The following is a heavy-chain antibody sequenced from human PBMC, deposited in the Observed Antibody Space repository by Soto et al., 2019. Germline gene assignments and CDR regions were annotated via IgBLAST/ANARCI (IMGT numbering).Heavy chain of an antibody. Sequence: GGSLRLSCTASGFTFGDYAMSWVRQAPGKGLEWVGFIRSKAYGGTTEYAASVKGRFTISRDDSKSIAYLQMNSLKTEDTAVYYCTRQEADRARYFDYWGQGTLVTVSS. D-gene: IGHD6-13*01. J-gene: IGHJ4*02. CDR2: IRSKAYGGTT. V-gene: IGHV3-49*04. CDR1: GFTFGDYA. CDR3: TRQEADRARYFDY.